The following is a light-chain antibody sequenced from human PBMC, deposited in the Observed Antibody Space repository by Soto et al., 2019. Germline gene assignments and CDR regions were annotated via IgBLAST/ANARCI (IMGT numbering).Light chain of an antibody. CDR2: GAS. CDR1: RDISNS. J-gene: IGKJ1*01. Sequence: DIEMTQSPWPVSASVGGRLTITCRASRDISNSLAWYQQTPGKAPKLLLRGASSLHRGVPSRFSGGGAGTEFTLTISSLQPEDFATYYCQQTSAFPRTFGQGTKVAIK. V-gene: IGKV1-12*01. CDR3: QQTSAFPRT.